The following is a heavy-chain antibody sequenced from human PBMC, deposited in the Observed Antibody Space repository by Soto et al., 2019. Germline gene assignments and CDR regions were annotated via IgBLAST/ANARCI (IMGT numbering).Heavy chain of an antibody. V-gene: IGHV3-23*01. J-gene: IGHJ3*02. D-gene: IGHD3-16*01. CDR1: GFTFSNYA. CDR2: ISDRGVST. CDR3: AKSRGGTDAFDI. Sequence: EVQLLESGGGLVQPGGSLRLSCAASGFTFSNYAMSWVRQAPGKGLEWVSAISDRGVSTYYADSVKGRFTISRDNSKNTLCLQMNSLRVEDTAVYYCAKSRGGTDAFDIWGQGTVVTVSS.